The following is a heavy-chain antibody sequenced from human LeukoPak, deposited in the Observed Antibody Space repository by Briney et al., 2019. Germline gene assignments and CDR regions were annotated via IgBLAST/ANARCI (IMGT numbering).Heavy chain of an antibody. V-gene: IGHV3-9*01. CDR1: GFNFNDKA. Sequence: GGSLRLSCVASGFNFNDKAMHWVRQAPGEGLEWVSSISWNSDFIDYADSVKGRFTVSRDNAKPSLYLQMNSVRDEDTAFYYCAKTPYSSGRSPFDYWGQGTLVTVSS. D-gene: IGHD6-19*01. J-gene: IGHJ4*02. CDR3: AKTPYSSGRSPFDY. CDR2: ISWNSDFI.